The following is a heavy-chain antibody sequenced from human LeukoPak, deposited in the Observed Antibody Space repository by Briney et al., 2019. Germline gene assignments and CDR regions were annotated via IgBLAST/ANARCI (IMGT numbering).Heavy chain of an antibody. D-gene: IGHD6-19*01. CDR2: IYWDDDK. V-gene: IGHV2-5*02. Sequence: KSGPTLVNPTQTLTLTCTFSGFSLSTSGVGVGWIRQPPGKALEWLALIYWDDDKRYSPSLKSRLTITKDTSKNQVVLTMTNMDPVDTATYYCAHTGIAVAGPQVVRFDYWGQGTLVTVSS. J-gene: IGHJ4*02. CDR3: AHTGIAVAGPQVVRFDY. CDR1: GFSLSTSGVG.